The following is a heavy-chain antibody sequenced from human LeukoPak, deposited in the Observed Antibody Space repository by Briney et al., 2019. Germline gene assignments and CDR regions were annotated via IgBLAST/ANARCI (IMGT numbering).Heavy chain of an antibody. CDR3: ERGRPQSSVYDY. V-gene: IGHV3-53*01. J-gene: IGHJ4*02. CDR1: GFIVSTTF. Sequence: GGSVRLSCAACGFIVSTTFLMWVTQAPGKELEWVSVIVTDCSAFYADSVKGRFTISRDSSKNRLHLQMNSLMAEDAAVYYCERGRPQSSVYDYWGQGTLVTVSS. D-gene: IGHD5-24*01. CDR2: IVTDCSA.